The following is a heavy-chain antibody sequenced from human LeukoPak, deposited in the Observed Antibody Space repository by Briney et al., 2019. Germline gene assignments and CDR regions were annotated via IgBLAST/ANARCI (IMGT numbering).Heavy chain of an antibody. Sequence: SETLSLTCAVSGYSISSGYYWGWIRQPPGKGLEWIGSIYHSGSTYYNPSLKSRVTISVDTSKNQFSLKLSSVTAADTAVYYCARLYSGVTRPFDYWGQGTLVIVSS. J-gene: IGHJ4*02. CDR3: ARLYSGVTRPFDY. CDR1: GYSISSGYY. CDR2: IYHSGST. D-gene: IGHD4-23*01. V-gene: IGHV4-38-2*01.